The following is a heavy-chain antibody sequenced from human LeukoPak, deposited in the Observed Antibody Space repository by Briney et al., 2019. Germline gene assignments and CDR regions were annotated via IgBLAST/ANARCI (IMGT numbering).Heavy chain of an antibody. Sequence: GESLKISCKGSGYSFTSYWIGWVRQMPGKGLEWMGIIYPGDSDTRYSPSFQGQVTISADKPISTAYLQWSSLKASDTAMYYCVTQRWLVPQNYYYYYMDVWGKGTTVTVFS. D-gene: IGHD6-19*01. V-gene: IGHV5-51*01. J-gene: IGHJ6*03. CDR1: GYSFTSYW. CDR2: IYPGDSDT. CDR3: VTQRWLVPQNYYYYYMDV.